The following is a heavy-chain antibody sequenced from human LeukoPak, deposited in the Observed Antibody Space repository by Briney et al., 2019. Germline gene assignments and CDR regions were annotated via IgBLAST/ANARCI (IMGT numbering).Heavy chain of an antibody. CDR3: AINRRRSSGWYGRDY. J-gene: IGHJ4*02. V-gene: IGHV4-4*02. CDR2: INHSGST. Sequence: SETLSLTCAVSGDSFSSNYWWNWVRQSPGKGLEWIGEINHSGSTNYNPSLKSRVTISVDTSKNQFSLKLSSVTAADTAVYYCAINRRRSSGWYGRDYWGQGTLVTVSS. CDR1: GDSFSSNYW. D-gene: IGHD6-19*01.